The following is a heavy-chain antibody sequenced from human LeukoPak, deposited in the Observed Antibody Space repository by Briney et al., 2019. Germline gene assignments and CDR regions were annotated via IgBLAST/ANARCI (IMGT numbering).Heavy chain of an antibody. D-gene: IGHD3-10*01. CDR1: GFTFSSYE. Sequence: GGSLRLSCAASGFTFSSYEMNWVRQAPGKGLEWVSYISSSGSTIYYADSVKGRFTISRDNAKNTLYLQMNFLRADDTAVYFCAKDWGPHYASGSSYFDSWGQGTLVTVSS. J-gene: IGHJ4*02. CDR2: ISSSGSTI. CDR3: AKDWGPHYASGSSYFDS. V-gene: IGHV3-48*03.